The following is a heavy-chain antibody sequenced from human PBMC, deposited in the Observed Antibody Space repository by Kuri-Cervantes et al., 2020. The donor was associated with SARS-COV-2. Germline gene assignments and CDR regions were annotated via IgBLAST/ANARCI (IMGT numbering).Heavy chain of an antibody. V-gene: IGHV4-38-2*01. J-gene: IGHJ4*02. CDR2: IYYSGST. CDR3: ARLPRHRFLGGCY. CDR1: GYSISSGYY. Sequence: SETLSLTCAVSGYSISSGYYWGWIRQPPGKGPEWIGSIYYSGSTYYNPSLKSRVTISVDTSKNQFSLKLSSVTAADTAVYYCARLPRHRFLGGCYWGQGTLVTVSS. D-gene: IGHD3-3*01.